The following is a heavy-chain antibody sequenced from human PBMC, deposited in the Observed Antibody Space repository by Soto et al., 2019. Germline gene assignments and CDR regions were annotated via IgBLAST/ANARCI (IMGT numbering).Heavy chain of an antibody. Sequence: GGSLRLSCAASGFTFSSYAMSWVRQAPGKGLEWVSAISGSGGSTYYADSVKGWFTISRDNSKNTFYLQMNSLIAEDTAVYYCAKGLKGSYRYDYWGQGTLVTVSS. D-gene: IGHD3-16*02. CDR3: AKGLKGSYRYDY. V-gene: IGHV3-23*01. CDR1: GFTFSSYA. CDR2: ISGSGGST. J-gene: IGHJ4*02.